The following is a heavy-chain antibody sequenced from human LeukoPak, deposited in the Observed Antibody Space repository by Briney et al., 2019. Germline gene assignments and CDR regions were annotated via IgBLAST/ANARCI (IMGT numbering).Heavy chain of an antibody. V-gene: IGHV4-39*07. D-gene: IGHD5-12*01. CDR3: ARAGEGGYSGYFDY. J-gene: IGHJ4*02. Sequence: SETLSLTCTVSGGSISSSSYYWGWIRQPPGKGLEWIGSIYYSGSTYYNPSLKSRVTISVDTSKNQFSLKLSSVTAADTAVYYCARAGEGGYSGYFDYWGQGTLVTVSS. CDR2: IYYSGST. CDR1: GGSISSSSYY.